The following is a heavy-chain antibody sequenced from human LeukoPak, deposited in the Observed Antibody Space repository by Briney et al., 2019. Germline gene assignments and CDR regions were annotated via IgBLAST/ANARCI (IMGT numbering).Heavy chain of an antibody. V-gene: IGHV4-59*02. CDR1: GGSVSDYY. CDR2: IYHTGST. CDR3: ASRKLGNDY. Sequence: SETLSLTCTISGGSVSDYYWSRIRQSPGKGLEWIGYIYHTGSTSYSPSLKSRVTISADTSQNQFSLKLSSVTAADTAVYYCASRKLGNDYWGQGTLVTVSS. D-gene: IGHD7-27*01. J-gene: IGHJ4*02.